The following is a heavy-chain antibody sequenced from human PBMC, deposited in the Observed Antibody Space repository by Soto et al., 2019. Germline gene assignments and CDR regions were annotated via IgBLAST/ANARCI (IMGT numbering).Heavy chain of an antibody. V-gene: IGHV3-23*01. D-gene: IGHD2-21*01. CDR2: ITDGGGST. CDR1: GFTFSSYA. CDR3: AKGGLLRNAYMGVVRGDY. Sequence: EVQLLESGGGLVQPGGSLRLSCAASGFTFSSYAMSWVRQAPGTGLEWVSGITDGGGSTFYADSLQGRFTISRDNSKNTPYLQMSIPTAEDTAIYCCAKGGLLRNAYMGVVRGDYWGQGTLVSVSA. J-gene: IGHJ4*02.